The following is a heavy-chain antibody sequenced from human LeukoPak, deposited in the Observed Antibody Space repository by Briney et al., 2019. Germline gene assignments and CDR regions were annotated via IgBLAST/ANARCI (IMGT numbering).Heavy chain of an antibody. CDR3: ARDLIAAGYGMDV. J-gene: IGHJ6*02. CDR1: GFTFSSYS. D-gene: IGHD6-13*01. CDR2: ISSSSSYI. V-gene: IGHV3-21*01. Sequence: PGGSLRLSCAASGFTFSSYSMNWVRQAPGKGLEWVSSISSSSSYIYYADSVKGRFTISRDNAKNSRYLQMNSLRAEDTAVYYCARDLIAAGYGMDVWGQGTTVTVSS.